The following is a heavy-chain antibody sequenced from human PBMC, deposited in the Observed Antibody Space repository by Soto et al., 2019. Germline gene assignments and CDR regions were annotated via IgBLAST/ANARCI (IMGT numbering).Heavy chain of an antibody. CDR1: GFTFSDYY. CDR2: MSSSSSYT. CDR3: ARDSVYYGDYELNYFDY. J-gene: IGHJ4*02. D-gene: IGHD4-17*01. V-gene: IGHV3-11*05. Sequence: QVPLVESGGGLVKPGGSLRLSCAASGFTFSDYYMSWIRQAPGKGLEWVSYMSSSSSYTNYADSVKGRFTISRDNAXNXXYLQMNSLRAEDTAVYYCARDSVYYGDYELNYFDYWGQGTLVTVSS.